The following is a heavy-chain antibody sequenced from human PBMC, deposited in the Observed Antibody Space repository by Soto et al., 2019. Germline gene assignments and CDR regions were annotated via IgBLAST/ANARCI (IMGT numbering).Heavy chain of an antibody. V-gene: IGHV4-31*03. J-gene: IGHJ5*02. Sequence: SETLSLTCTVSGGSISSGGYYWSWIRQHPGKGREWIGYIYYSGSTYDNPSLKSRVTIEVDTSKNECSAKVSSVTAADTAVYYCARSRSITIFGVVTSNWFDPWGQGTLVTVSS. CDR3: ARSRSITIFGVVTSNWFDP. CDR1: GGSISSGGYY. CDR2: IYYSGST. D-gene: IGHD3-3*01.